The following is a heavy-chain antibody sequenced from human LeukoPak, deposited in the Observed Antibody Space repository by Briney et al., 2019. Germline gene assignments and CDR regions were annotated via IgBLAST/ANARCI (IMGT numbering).Heavy chain of an antibody. D-gene: IGHD5-12*01. CDR2: ISYDGSNK. CDR1: GFTFSNYG. Sequence: GGSLRLSCAASGFTFSNYGMHWGRQAPGKGLEWVAVISYDGSNKYYTDSVKGRFTISRDNSKNTLYLQMNSLRAEDTAVYYCAKDRTAGYDGLVDYWGQGTLVTVSS. V-gene: IGHV3-30*18. CDR3: AKDRTAGYDGLVDY. J-gene: IGHJ4*02.